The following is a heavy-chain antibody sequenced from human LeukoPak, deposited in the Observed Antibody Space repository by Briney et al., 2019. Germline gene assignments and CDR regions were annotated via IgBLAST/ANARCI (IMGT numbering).Heavy chain of an antibody. CDR3: ASAPVVPAAIYDFDY. J-gene: IGHJ4*02. CDR1: GGSISSYY. Sequence: SETLSLTCTVSGGSISSYYWSWIRQPPGKGLEWTGYIYYSGSTNYNPSLKSRVTISVDTSKNQFSLKLSSVTAADTAVYYCASAPVVPAAIYDFDYWGQGTLVTVSS. D-gene: IGHD2-2*01. V-gene: IGHV4-59*08. CDR2: IYYSGST.